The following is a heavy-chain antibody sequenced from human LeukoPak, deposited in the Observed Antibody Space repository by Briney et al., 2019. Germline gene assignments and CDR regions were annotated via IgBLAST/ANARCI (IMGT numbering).Heavy chain of an antibody. J-gene: IGHJ4*02. CDR1: GYTFTTYA. CDR2: INAGNGNT. D-gene: IGHD3-9*01. V-gene: IGHV1-3*01. Sequence: ASVKVSCKASGYTFTTYAMHWVRQAPGQRLEWMGWINAGNGNTKYSQKFQGRVTITRDTSATTAYMELSSLRSEDTAVYYCARDAEALRYFDWPPGYWGQGTLVTVSS. CDR3: ARDAEALRYFDWPPGY.